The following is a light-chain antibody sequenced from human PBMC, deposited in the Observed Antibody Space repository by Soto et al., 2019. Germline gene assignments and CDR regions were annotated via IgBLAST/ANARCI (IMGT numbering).Light chain of an antibody. J-gene: IGLJ1*01. Sequence: QSVLTQPPSVSGSPGQSVTISCTGTSNDVGGYNYVAWYQQHPGKAPKIMIYDVTKRPSGVPDRFSGSKSGNTASLTISGLQAEDEADYYCSSNAGNVEVFGTGTKVTVL. CDR3: SSNAGNVEV. CDR2: DVT. V-gene: IGLV2-11*01. CDR1: SNDVGGYNY.